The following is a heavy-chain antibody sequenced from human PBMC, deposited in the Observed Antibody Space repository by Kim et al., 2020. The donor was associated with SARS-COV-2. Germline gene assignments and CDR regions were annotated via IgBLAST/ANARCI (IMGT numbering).Heavy chain of an antibody. V-gene: IGHV5-51*01. J-gene: IGHJ4*02. CDR3: ARYDSTGYAEY. Sequence: YSPSFHGQVTISADKSISNAYLQWSSLKASDTAMYYCARYDSTGYAEYWGQGTLVTVSS. D-gene: IGHD3-22*01.